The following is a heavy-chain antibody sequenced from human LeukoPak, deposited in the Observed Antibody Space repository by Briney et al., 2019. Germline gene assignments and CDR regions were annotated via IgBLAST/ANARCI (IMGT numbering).Heavy chain of an antibody. V-gene: IGHV4-59*01. Sequence: SETLSLTCNVSGGSISSYYWNWIRQRPGKGLEWIGDLYYSGSTYYNPSLKSRVTISVDTSKNYFSLRLRSVTAADTAVYYCANDLGWIQLNLGRGQGTLVTVSS. CDR3: ANDLGWIQLNLG. D-gene: IGHD5-18*01. CDR1: GGSISSYY. CDR2: LYYSGST. J-gene: IGHJ4*02.